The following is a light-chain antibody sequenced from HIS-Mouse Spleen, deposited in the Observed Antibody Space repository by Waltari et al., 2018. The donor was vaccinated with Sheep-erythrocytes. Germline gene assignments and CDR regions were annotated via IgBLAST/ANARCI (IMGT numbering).Light chain of an antibody. CDR1: QDISNY. CDR3: QQYDNLPLT. Sequence: DIQMTQSPSSLSASVGDRVTITCQASQDISNYLNWYQQKPGKAPKLLIYDASNLETGVPSRFSGSGSGTDFTCTSSSLQPEDIATYYCQQYDNLPLTFGGGTK. V-gene: IGKV1-33*01. CDR2: DAS. J-gene: IGKJ4*01.